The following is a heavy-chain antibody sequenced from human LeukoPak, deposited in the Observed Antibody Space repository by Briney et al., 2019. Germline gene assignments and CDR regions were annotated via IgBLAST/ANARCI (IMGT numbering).Heavy chain of an antibody. CDR3: TRFPPMITFGGVMRPFVGPSQGYFDY. J-gene: IGHJ4*02. V-gene: IGHV3-49*03. D-gene: IGHD3-16*01. CDR2: IRSKAYGGTT. Sequence: GGSLRLSCTASGFTFGDYAMSWFRQAPGKGLEWVGFIRSKAYGGTTEYAASAKGRFTISRDDSKSIAYLQMNSLKTEDTAVYYCTRFPPMITFGGVMRPFVGPSQGYFDYWGQGTLVTVSS. CDR1: GFTFGDYA.